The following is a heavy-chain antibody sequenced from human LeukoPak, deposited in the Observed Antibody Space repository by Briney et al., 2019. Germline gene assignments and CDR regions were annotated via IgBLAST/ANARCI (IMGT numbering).Heavy chain of an antibody. CDR2: IKTTHEGGPT. CDR1: VPNAW. Sequence: GGSLRLSCAGSVPNAWMSWVRQAPGQGLEWVGRIKTTHEGGPTDYAAPAKGRFTISRDDSKRTLYLEMNSLKTEDSGVYYCTADLSDSAGYSFEYWGQGTLVTVSS. J-gene: IGHJ4*02. D-gene: IGHD5-18*01. CDR3: TADLSDSAGYSFEY. V-gene: IGHV3-15*01.